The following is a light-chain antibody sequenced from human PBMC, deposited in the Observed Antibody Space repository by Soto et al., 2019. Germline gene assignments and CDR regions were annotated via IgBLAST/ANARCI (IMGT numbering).Light chain of an antibody. J-gene: IGKJ1*01. CDR3: QQYKSYWT. Sequence: EIQMTQSPSTLSASVGDRFTITCRASQSISSWLAWYQQKPGKSPKLLISDDSSLETGVPSRFSGSGSGTEFTLTINSLQPDDFATYCCQQYKSYWTVGQGTKVEIK. V-gene: IGKV1-5*01. CDR2: DDS. CDR1: QSISSW.